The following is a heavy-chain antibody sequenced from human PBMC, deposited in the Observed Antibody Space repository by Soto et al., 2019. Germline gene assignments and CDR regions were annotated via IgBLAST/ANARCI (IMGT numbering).Heavy chain of an antibody. CDR3: ARHRRTFGVDDFDY. CDR1: GYSFTRYW. D-gene: IGHD3-3*01. Sequence: RAESLTTSCKVSGYSFTRYWISCVRQMPGKGLGCMGRIDPSGSYTNYSPSFQGHVTISADKSISTAYLQWSSLKSSDTGMYYCARHRRTFGVDDFDYWGQGTMVTVSS. V-gene: IGHV5-10-1*01. J-gene: IGHJ4*02. CDR2: IDPSGSYT.